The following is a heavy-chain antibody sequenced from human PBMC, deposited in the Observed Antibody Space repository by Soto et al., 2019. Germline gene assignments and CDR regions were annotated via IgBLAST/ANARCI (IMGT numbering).Heavy chain of an antibody. CDR1: GDSINSYN. CDR2: IYYSGST. J-gene: IGHJ6*03. D-gene: IGHD4-17*01. V-gene: IGHV4-59*01. Sequence: PSETLYLTCTFFGDSINSYNWSWIPQPPRQVLVWIGYIYYSGSTNYNPSLKSRVTISVDTSKNQFSLKLSSVSAADTAVYYCARDVGYGDYDDYYYYMDVWGKGTTVTVSS. CDR3: ARDVGYGDYDDYYYYMDV.